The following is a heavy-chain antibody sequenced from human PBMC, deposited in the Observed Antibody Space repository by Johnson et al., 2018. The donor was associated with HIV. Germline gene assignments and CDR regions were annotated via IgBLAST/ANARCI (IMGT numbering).Heavy chain of an antibody. CDR3: AGVRLMGAFDI. Sequence: FPFSSYWMSWVRQATGKGLEWVSAIGTAGDTYYPGSVKGRFTISRENAKNSLYLQMNSLRAEDTAVYYCAGVRLMGAFDIWGQGTMVTVSS. J-gene: IGHJ3*02. CDR2: IGTAGDT. CDR1: FPFSSYW. D-gene: IGHD2-8*01. V-gene: IGHV3-13*01.